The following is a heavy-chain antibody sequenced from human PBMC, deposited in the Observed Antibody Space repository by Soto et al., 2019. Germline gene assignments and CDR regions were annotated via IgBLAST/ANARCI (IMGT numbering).Heavy chain of an antibody. V-gene: IGHV4-59*01. D-gene: IGHD2-15*01. Sequence: SETLSLTCTVSGGSISSYYWSWIRQPPGKGLEWIGYIYYSGSTNYNPSLKSRVTISVDTSKNQFSLKLSSVTAADTAVYYCARDCSGGSCSDAFDIWGKGTMVTVSS. J-gene: IGHJ3*02. CDR1: GGSISSYY. CDR3: ARDCSGGSCSDAFDI. CDR2: IYYSGST.